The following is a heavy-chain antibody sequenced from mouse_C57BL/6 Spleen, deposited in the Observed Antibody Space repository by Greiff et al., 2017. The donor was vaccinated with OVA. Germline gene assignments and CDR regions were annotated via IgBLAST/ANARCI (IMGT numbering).Heavy chain of an antibody. CDR1: GYTFTSYW. D-gene: IGHD1-1*01. CDR2: INPSNGGT. V-gene: IGHV1-53*01. CDR3: ARLTVVARYFDV. Sequence: VQLQQSGTELVKPGASVKLSCKASGYTFTSYWMHWVKQRPGQGLEWIGNINPSNGGTNYNEKFKSKATLTVDKSSSTAYMQLSSLTSEDSAVYYCARLTVVARYFDVWGTGTTVTVSS. J-gene: IGHJ1*03.